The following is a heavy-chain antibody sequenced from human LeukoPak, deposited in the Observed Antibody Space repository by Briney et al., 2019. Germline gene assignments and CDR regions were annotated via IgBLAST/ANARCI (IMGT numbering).Heavy chain of an antibody. V-gene: IGHV1-58*02. J-gene: IGHJ6*02. CDR2: IVVGSGNT. Sequence: SVKVSCKASGFTFTSSAMQWVRQARGQRLEWIGWIVVGSGNTNYAQKFQERVTITRDMSTSAAYMELSSLRSEDTAVYYCAAAYKGYDSSGYFGDLYYYYGMDVWGQGTTVTVSS. D-gene: IGHD3-22*01. CDR3: AAAYKGYDSSGYFGDLYYYYGMDV. CDR1: GFTFTSSA.